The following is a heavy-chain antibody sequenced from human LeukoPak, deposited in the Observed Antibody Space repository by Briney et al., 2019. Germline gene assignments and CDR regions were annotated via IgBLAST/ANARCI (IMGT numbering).Heavy chain of an antibody. J-gene: IGHJ6*03. CDR2: ISSSCSTI. V-gene: IGHV3-11*01. CDR3: AREYTPMVQGVIRYYYYMDV. D-gene: IGHD3-10*01. CDR1: GFTFSDYY. Sequence: PGGSLRLSCAAAGFTFSDYYMSLIRQAPGKRLEWVSYISSSCSTIYYADSVKGRFTISRDNAKNSLYLQMNSLRAEDTAVYYCAREYTPMVQGVIRYYYYMDVWGKGTTVTVSS.